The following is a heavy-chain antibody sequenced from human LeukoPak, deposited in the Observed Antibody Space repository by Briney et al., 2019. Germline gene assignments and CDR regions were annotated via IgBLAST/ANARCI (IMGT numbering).Heavy chain of an antibody. V-gene: IGHV1-2*02. J-gene: IGHJ4*02. CDR2: INPNSGGT. CDR3: ARDLLDY. Sequence: ASVKVSCKVSGYTFTGYFMHWVRQAPGQGLEWMGWINPNSGGTKYAQKFQGRVTMTRDTSISTAYVELTSLRSDDTAVYYCARDLLDYWGQGTLVTVSS. CDR1: GYTFTGYF.